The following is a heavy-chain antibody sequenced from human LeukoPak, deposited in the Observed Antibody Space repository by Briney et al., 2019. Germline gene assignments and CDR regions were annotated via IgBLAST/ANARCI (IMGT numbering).Heavy chain of an antibody. J-gene: IGHJ6*03. CDR1: GFTFRYYA. D-gene: IGHD3-16*01. CDR3: VREGIIPTRLGGHYYHYLDV. CDR2: VSNDGTTK. V-gene: IGHV3-30*04. Sequence: GGSLRLSCAASGFTFRYYAMHSVRQAPGKGLEWVAVVSNDGTTKYYADSVKGRFTASGDNSENTLYLQMDSLRAEDTAVFYCVREGIIPTRLGGHYYHYLDVWGEGTPVTVSS.